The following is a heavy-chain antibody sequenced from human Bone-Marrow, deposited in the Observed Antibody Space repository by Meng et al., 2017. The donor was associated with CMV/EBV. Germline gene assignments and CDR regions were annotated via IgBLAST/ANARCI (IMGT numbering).Heavy chain of an antibody. CDR3: ARAPTELRGAFDI. CDR2: ISYDGSNK. J-gene: IGHJ3*02. CDR1: GFTFSSYA. D-gene: IGHD1-26*01. Sequence: GESLKISCAASGFTFSSYAMHWVRQAPGKGLEWVAIISYDGSNKYYADSVKGRFTISRDNSKTTLYLQMNSLRAEDTAAYYCARAPTELRGAFDIWGQGTRVTGSS. V-gene: IGHV3-30-3*01.